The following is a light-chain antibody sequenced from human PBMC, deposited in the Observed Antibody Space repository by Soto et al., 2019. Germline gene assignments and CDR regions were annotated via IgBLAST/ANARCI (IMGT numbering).Light chain of an antibody. CDR3: HQSYDIPT. V-gene: IGKV1-39*01. CDR2: AAS. CDR1: RSISDW. Sequence: DIQMTQSPSSLSPSVGDRVTITCRASRSISDWLAWYQQKPGKAPKLLIYAASSLQSGVPSRFSGSGSGTDFTLTVSSLQPEDFATYYCHQSYDIPTFGQGTRLEIK. J-gene: IGKJ5*01.